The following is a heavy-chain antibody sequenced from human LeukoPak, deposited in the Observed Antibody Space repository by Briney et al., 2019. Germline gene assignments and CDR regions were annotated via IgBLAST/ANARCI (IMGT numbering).Heavy chain of an antibody. J-gene: IGHJ4*02. V-gene: IGHV3-20*04. CDR3: ARIWGNWNYGYFDY. CDR2: INWNGGST. D-gene: IGHD1-7*01. Sequence: GGSLRLSCAASGFTFDDYGMSWVRQAPGKGLEWVSGINWNGGSTGYADSVKGRFTISRDNAKNSLYLQMNSLRAEDTALYYCARIWGNWNYGYFDYWGQGTLVTVSS. CDR1: GFTFDDYG.